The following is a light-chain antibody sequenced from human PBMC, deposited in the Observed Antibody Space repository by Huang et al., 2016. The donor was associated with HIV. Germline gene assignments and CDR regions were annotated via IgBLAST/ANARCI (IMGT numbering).Light chain of an antibody. CDR3: QQRSNWPPLT. CDR1: QSVVSY. CDR2: DAS. J-gene: IGKJ4*01. Sequence: EIVLTQSPATLSLSPGERATLSCRASQSVVSYLAWYQQRPGQAPRLLIYDASNRATGIPARFSGRGSGRGFTLTISSLEPEDFAVYYCQQRSNWPPLTFGGGTKVEIK. V-gene: IGKV3-11*02.